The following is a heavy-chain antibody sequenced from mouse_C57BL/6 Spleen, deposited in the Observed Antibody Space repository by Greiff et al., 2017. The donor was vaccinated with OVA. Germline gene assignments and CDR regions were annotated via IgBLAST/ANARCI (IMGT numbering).Heavy chain of an antibody. CDR3: ARGDSFDY. J-gene: IGHJ2*01. CDR1: GYTGTSDG. CDR2: IDPSDSYT. D-gene: IGHD2-12*01. Sequence: QVQLQQPGAELVRPGTSVKLSCKASGYTGTSDGRNWVKQRPGQGLEWIGVIDPSDSYTNYNQKFKGKATLTVDTSSSTAYMQLSSLTSEDSAVYYCARGDSFDYWGQGTTLTVSS. V-gene: IGHV1-59*01.